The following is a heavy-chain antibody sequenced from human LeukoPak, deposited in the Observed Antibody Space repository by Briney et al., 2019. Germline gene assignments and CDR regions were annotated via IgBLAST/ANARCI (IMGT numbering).Heavy chain of an antibody. CDR1: GFTFSSYW. J-gene: IGHJ4*02. D-gene: IGHD5-12*01. V-gene: IGHV3-74*01. CDR3: ARGPSGYHNT. Sequence: GGSLRLSCAASGFTFSSYWMHWVRQAPGKGLVWVSRFNSDGSNTRYADSVKGRFTIPRDNSKNTLYVQMNSLRAEDTAVYYCARGPSGYHNTGGQGTLVTVSS. CDR2: FNSDGSNT.